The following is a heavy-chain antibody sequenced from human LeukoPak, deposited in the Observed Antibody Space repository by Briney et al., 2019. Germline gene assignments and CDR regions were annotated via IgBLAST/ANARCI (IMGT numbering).Heavy chain of an antibody. J-gene: IGHJ4*02. V-gene: IGHV4-39*07. CDR1: GDSISSSSYY. CDR3: ARDIVGGRMAFDY. Sequence: SETLSLTCTVSGDSISSSSYYWGWIRQPPGKGLEWIGSIYYSGSTYYNPSLKSRVTISVDTSKNQFSLKLSSVTAADTAVYYCARDIVGGRMAFDYWGQGTLVTVSS. CDR2: IYYSGST. D-gene: IGHD1-26*01.